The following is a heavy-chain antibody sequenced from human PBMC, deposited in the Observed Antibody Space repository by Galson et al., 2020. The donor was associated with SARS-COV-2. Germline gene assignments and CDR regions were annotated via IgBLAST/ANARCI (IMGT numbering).Heavy chain of an antibody. D-gene: IGHD5-18*01. J-gene: IGHJ3*02. CDR3: ARDGTAMVTNGFDI. Sequence: ASVKVCKASGYTFTGYYMHWVRQAPGQGLEWMGWINPNSGGTNYAQKFQGRVTMTRDTSISIAYMELSRLRSDDTAVYYCARDGTAMVTNGFDIWGQGTMVTVSS. V-gene: IGHV1-2*02. CDR1: GYTFTGYY. CDR2: INPNSGGT.